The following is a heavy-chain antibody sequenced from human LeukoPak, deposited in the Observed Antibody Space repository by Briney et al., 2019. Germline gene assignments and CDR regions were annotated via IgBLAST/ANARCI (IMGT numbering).Heavy chain of an antibody. CDR2: ISGTGSST. J-gene: IGHJ4*02. Sequence: GGSLRLSCVASGFTFSRFAMSWVRQAPGKGLEWVSGISGTGSSTYYADSVKGRLTISRDNSKNTLYLQMHSLRADDTAVYYCAKKIKAAHYSSGCFDYWGQGALVTVSS. CDR3: AKKIKAAHYSSGCFDY. V-gene: IGHV3-23*01. CDR1: GFTFSRFA. D-gene: IGHD6-19*01.